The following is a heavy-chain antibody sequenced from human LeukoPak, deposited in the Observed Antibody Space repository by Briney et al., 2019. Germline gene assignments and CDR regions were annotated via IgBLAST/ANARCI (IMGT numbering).Heavy chain of an antibody. CDR3: AKHSGTSCYSPFDY. J-gene: IGHJ4*02. CDR1: GFTFSSYA. D-gene: IGHD2-2*01. CDR2: ISGSDDGT. V-gene: IGHV3-23*01. Sequence: GGSLRLSCAASGFTFSSYAMSWVRQAPGKGLEWVSTISGSDDGTYYADSVKGRFTISRDNSKNTLYLQMNSLRAEDTTVYYCAKHSGTSCYSPFDYWGQGTLVTVSS.